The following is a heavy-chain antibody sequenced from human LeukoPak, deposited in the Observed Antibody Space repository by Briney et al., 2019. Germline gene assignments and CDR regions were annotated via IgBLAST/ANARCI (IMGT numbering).Heavy chain of an antibody. CDR2: ISSNGGST. CDR1: GFTFSRYA. CDR3: VKDSSSGSYFDY. D-gene: IGHD3-10*01. Sequence: GGSLRLSCSASGFTFSRYAMHWVRQAPGKGLEYVSAISSNGGSTYYADSAKGRFTISRDNSRNTLHLQMSSLRVEDTAVYYCVKDSSSGSYFDYWGQGTLVIVSS. J-gene: IGHJ4*02. V-gene: IGHV3-64D*06.